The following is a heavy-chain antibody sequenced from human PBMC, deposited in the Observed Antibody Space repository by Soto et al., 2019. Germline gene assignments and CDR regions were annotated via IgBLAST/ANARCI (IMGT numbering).Heavy chain of an antibody. V-gene: IGHV3-23*01. CDR2: ISSSGGST. J-gene: IGHJ4*02. CDR3: AKLFLSSDT. Sequence: DVQLSESGGGLVQRGGSLRLSCAASGFTFSGSAMTWVRQAPGKGLEWVSAISSSGGSTFYADSVKGRFTISRDNSKNTLYLQMNSLRVEDTAVYYCAKLFLSSDTWGQGTLVTVSS. CDR1: GFTFSGSA.